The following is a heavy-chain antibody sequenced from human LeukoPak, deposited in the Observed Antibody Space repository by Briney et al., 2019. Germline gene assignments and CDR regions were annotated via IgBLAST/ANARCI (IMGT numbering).Heavy chain of an antibody. CDR1: GGSISSSRYY. Sequence: SETLSLTCTVSGGSISSSRYYWGWIRQPPGKGLEWIGSIYYSGNTYYNPSLKSRVTISVDTSKNQFSLKLSSVTAADTAVYYCARLKYYYDSSGYSGLFDYWGQGTLVTVSS. CDR3: ARLKYYYDSSGYSGLFDY. V-gene: IGHV4-39*01. CDR2: IYYSGNT. J-gene: IGHJ4*02. D-gene: IGHD3-22*01.